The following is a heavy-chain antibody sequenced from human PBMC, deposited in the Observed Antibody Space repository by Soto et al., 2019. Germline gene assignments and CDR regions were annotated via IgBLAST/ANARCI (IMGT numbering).Heavy chain of an antibody. D-gene: IGHD2-2*01. V-gene: IGHV3-23*01. CDR1: GFTLSSYA. CDR2: ISASGGST. CDR3: AKGYCSSSSCEKLNPFRVKYYYNGMDV. J-gene: IGHJ6*02. Sequence: GGSLRLSCEASGFTLSSYAMTWVRQAPGKGLEWVSGISASGGSTYYAESLKGRLTISGDSSKNRLYLQMISLRAEDTAVYHCAKGYCSSSSCEKLNPFRVKYYYNGMDVWGQGTTVTVSS.